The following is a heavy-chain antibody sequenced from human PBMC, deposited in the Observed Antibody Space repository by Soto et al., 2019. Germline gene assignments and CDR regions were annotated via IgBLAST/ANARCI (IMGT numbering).Heavy chain of an antibody. V-gene: IGHV1-69*06. Sequence: QVQLVQSGAEVKKPGSSVKVSCKASGDTFTTNSLNWVRQAPGQGLEWMGGIIAVVGTTKYAQKYQDRVTITGDKSTNTAYMEPSSLRSDDTAVYYCARGLLYATTYFDYRGQGTQVTVSS. D-gene: IGHD2-8*01. J-gene: IGHJ4*02. CDR3: ARGLLYATTYFDY. CDR1: GDTFTTNS. CDR2: IIAVVGTT.